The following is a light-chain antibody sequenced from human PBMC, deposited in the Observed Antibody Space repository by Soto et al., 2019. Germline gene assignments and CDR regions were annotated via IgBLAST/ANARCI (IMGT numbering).Light chain of an antibody. Sequence: EIVLTQSPGTLSLSPGERATLSCRASQTVGSSFLAWFQHKPGQAPRLLIYGASTRATGIPDRFSGSGSGTDFTLTISRLEPEDFAVYYCHQYGSSQTFGQETKVDIK. CDR3: HQYGSSQT. V-gene: IGKV3-20*01. CDR2: GAS. CDR1: QTVGSSF. J-gene: IGKJ1*01.